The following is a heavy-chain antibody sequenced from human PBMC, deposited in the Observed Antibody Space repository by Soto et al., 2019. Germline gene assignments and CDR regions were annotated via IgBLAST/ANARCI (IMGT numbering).Heavy chain of an antibody. Sequence: SETLSLTCAVSGDSISSCGYYWSWIRQPPGKGLEWIGYIFQSGSTSYNPSLKSRVTISVDRSKNQFSLKLNSVTAADTAVYYCARLDGYNSFDYWGQGILVTVSS. D-gene: IGHD5-12*01. CDR2: IFQSGST. V-gene: IGHV4-30-2*01. J-gene: IGHJ4*02. CDR3: ARLDGYNSFDY. CDR1: GDSISSCGYY.